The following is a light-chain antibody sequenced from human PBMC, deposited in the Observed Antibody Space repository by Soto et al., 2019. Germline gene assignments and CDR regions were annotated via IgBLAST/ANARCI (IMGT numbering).Light chain of an antibody. CDR2: HVT. J-gene: IGLJ1*01. CDR3: CSLTTSHTYV. CDR1: SSDIGHYDY. Sequence: QSALAQPASVSGFPGQSITISCTGTSSDIGHYDYVSWYQQHPGKAPKLMIYHVTYRPSGVSNRYSGSKSGNSASLTISGLQADDEADYYCCSLTTSHTYVFGSGTKVTVL. V-gene: IGLV2-14*03.